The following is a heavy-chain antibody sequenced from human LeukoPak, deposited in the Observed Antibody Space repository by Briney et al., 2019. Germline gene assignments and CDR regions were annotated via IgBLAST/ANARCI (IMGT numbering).Heavy chain of an antibody. CDR1: GGTFSSYA. J-gene: IGHJ4*02. CDR3: ARDNPPYCNGGSCYSY. CDR2: IIPILDIA. D-gene: IGHD2-15*01. Sequence: SVKVSCKASGGTFSSYALSWVRQAPGQGLEWMGRIIPILDIASYAQKFQDRVTITADESTGTAYMELSSLRSEDTAIYYCARDNPPYCNGGSCYSYWGQGTLVTISS. V-gene: IGHV1-69*04.